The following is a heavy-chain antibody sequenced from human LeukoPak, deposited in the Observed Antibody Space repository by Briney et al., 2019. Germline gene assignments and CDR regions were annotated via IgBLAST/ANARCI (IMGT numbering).Heavy chain of an antibody. Sequence: GGSLRLSCVASGFTFSSYEMNWVRQAPGEGLEWVSYISSSDSGDSTTYYADSVKGRLTISRDNSKNTLYLQMNSLRAEDTAVYYCAKGAWYNWNHYFDYWGQGTLVTVSS. V-gene: IGHV3-48*03. D-gene: IGHD1-20*01. J-gene: IGHJ4*02. CDR1: GFTFSSYE. CDR3: AKGAWYNWNHYFDY. CDR2: ISSSDSGDSTT.